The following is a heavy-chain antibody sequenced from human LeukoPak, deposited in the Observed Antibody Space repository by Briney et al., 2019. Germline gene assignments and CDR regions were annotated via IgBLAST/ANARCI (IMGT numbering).Heavy chain of an antibody. Sequence: SETLSLTCTLSGGSVSSSSFYWAWIRQPPGKGLECIGTIYYSGITYYDSSLKSRVTISVDTSKNQFSLKLSSVTAADTAVYFCAKSGPAAGRPDASDIWGQGTMVTVSS. D-gene: IGHD2-2*01. CDR1: GGSVSSSSFY. CDR3: AKSGPAAGRPDASDI. V-gene: IGHV4-39*07. J-gene: IGHJ3*02. CDR2: IYYSGIT.